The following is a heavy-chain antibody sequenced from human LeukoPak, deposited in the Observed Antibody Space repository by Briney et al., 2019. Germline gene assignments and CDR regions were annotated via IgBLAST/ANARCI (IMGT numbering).Heavy chain of an antibody. Sequence: ASVKVSCKVSGDTLSELSMHWVRQAPGKGLEWMGGFDPEDGEIIYAQNFQGRVTMTEDTSTDTAYMGLSSLRSEDTAVYYCATEIRGVIIPKFDYWGQGTLVTVSS. D-gene: IGHD3-10*01. CDR1: GDTLSELS. CDR2: FDPEDGEI. V-gene: IGHV1-24*01. J-gene: IGHJ4*02. CDR3: ATEIRGVIIPKFDY.